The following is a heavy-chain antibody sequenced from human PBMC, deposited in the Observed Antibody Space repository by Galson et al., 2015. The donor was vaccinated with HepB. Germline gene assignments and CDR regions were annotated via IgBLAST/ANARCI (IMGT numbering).Heavy chain of an antibody. J-gene: IGHJ3*02. V-gene: IGHV1-2*06. Sequence: SVKVSCKASGYTFTGYYMHWVRQAPGQGLEWMGRINPNSGGTNYAQKFQGRVTMTRDTSISTAYMELSRLRSDDTAVYYCARGGVTVTTVGLDDAFDIWGQGTMVTVSS. CDR2: INPNSGGT. D-gene: IGHD4-11*01. CDR3: ARGGVTVTTVGLDDAFDI. CDR1: GYTFTGYY.